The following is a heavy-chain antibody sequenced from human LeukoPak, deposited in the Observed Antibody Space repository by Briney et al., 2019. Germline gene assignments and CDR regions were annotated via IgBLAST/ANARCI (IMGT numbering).Heavy chain of an antibody. CDR1: GGSISSYY. D-gene: IGHD3-22*01. Sequence: SETLSLTCTVSGGSISSYYWSWIRQPPGKGLEWIGYIYTSGSTNYNPSLKSRVTISVDTSKNQFSLKLSSVTAADTAVYYCAGLATYYYDSSGSPGGRYFDYWGQGTLVTVSS. J-gene: IGHJ4*02. V-gene: IGHV4-4*09. CDR2: IYTSGST. CDR3: AGLATYYYDSSGSPGGRYFDY.